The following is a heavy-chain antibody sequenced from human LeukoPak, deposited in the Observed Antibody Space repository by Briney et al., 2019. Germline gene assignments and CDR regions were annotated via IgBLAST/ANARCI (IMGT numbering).Heavy chain of an antibody. J-gene: IGHJ2*01. CDR2: MYHTGGT. CDR1: GASITTYY. V-gene: IGHV4-4*07. Sequence: SETLSLTCIVSGASITTYYWSWIRHPAGKTLEWIGRMYHTGGTNYNPPRRSRVNMPIDTSKNQFPLSLRSVTAADTAVYYCASPRTGFWGRGTLVTVSS. CDR3: ASPRTGF.